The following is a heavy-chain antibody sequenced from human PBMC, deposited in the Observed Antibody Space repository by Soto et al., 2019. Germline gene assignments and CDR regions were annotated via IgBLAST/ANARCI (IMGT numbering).Heavy chain of an antibody. D-gene: IGHD6-6*01. J-gene: IGHJ6*02. Sequence: PSETLSLTCTVSGGSVSSGSYYWSWIRQPPGKGLEWIGYIYYSGSTNYNPSLKSRVTISVDTSKNQFSLKLSSVTAADTAVYYCATLGTRRVGYYYGMDVWGQGTTVTVYS. CDR2: IYYSGST. CDR3: ATLGTRRVGYYYGMDV. CDR1: GGSVSSGSYY. V-gene: IGHV4-61*01.